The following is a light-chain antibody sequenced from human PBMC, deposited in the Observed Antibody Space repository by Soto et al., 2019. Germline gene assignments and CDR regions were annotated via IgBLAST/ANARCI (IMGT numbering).Light chain of an antibody. CDR3: CSYAGSYTYV. Sequence: QSVLTQPRSVSGSPGQSVTISCTGTSSDVGGYDYVSWYQQHPAKAPKLVIYDVTKRPSGVPDRFSGSKSGNTASLTISGLQAEDEANYYCCSYAGSYTYVFGTGTKLTVL. CDR2: DVT. CDR1: SSDVGGYDY. V-gene: IGLV2-11*01. J-gene: IGLJ1*01.